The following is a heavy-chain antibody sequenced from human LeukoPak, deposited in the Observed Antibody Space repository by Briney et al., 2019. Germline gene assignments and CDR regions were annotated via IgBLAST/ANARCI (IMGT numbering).Heavy chain of an antibody. CDR1: GGSISSTSYY. CDR2: IYYSGST. CDR3: ARDHLANLASRLFDP. V-gene: IGHV4-39*07. Sequence: SETLSLTCTVSGGSISSTSYYWGWIRQPPGKGLEWIGNIYYSGSTYYNPSLKSRVTISVDTSKNQFSLKLSSVTAADTAVYYCARDHLANLASRLFDPWGQGTLVTVSS. J-gene: IGHJ5*02. D-gene: IGHD3-3*01.